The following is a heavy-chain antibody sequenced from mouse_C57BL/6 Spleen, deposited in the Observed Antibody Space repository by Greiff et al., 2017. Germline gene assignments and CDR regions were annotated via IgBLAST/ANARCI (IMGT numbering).Heavy chain of an antibody. CDR1: GYTFTSYW. D-gene: IGHD2-4*01. J-gene: IGHJ4*01. V-gene: IGHV1-55*01. Sequence: VQLQQPGAELVKPGASVKMSCKASGYTFTSYWITWVKQRPGQGLEWIGDIYPGSGSTNYNEKFKSKATLTVDTSSSTAYVQLSSLTSEDSAVYYCAFYDYDNYAMDYWGQGTSVTVSS. CDR2: IYPGSGST. CDR3: AFYDYDNYAMDY.